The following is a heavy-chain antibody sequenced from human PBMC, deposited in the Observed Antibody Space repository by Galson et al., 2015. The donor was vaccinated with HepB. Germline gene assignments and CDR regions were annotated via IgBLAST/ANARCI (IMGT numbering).Heavy chain of an antibody. CDR1: GYTFTGYY. D-gene: IGHD2-2*01. V-gene: IGHV1-2*04. CDR2: INPNSGGT. J-gene: IGHJ5*02. CDR3: ARGWLVVPAAMRPNSWFDP. Sequence: SVKVSCKASGYTFTGYYMHWVRQAPGQGLEWMGWINPNSGGTNYAQKFQGWVTMTRDTSISTAYMELSRLRSDDTAVYYCARGWLVVPAAMRPNSWFDPWGQGTLVTVSS.